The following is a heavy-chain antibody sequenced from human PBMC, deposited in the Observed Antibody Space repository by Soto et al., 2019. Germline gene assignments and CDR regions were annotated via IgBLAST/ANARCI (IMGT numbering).Heavy chain of an antibody. V-gene: IGHV1-69*13. Sequence: SVKVSCKASGCTFSSYAISCVRQAPGQVLEWMGGIIPIFGTANYAQKFQGRVTITADESTSTAYMELSSLRSEDTAVYYCARDSWGIAARPNYYYYGMDVWGQGTTVTAP. CDR2: IIPIFGTA. D-gene: IGHD6-6*01. CDR3: ARDSWGIAARPNYYYYGMDV. J-gene: IGHJ6*02. CDR1: GCTFSSYA.